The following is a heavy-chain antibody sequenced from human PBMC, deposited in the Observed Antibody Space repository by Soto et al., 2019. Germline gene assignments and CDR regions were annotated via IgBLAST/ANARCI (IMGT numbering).Heavy chain of an antibody. CDR2: IDPSNGDT. D-gene: IGHD3-22*01. CDR3: AREGTYYYGSSGYYYEK. CDR1: GYTFTRYY. J-gene: IGHJ4*02. V-gene: IGHV1-2*02. Sequence: SVKVSCKASGYTFTRYYIHWLRQAPGQGLEWMGWIDPSNGDTNYAQKFQDGVTLTRDTSISTAYMELSRLRSDDTAVYYCAREGTYYYGSSGYYYEKWGQGTLVTVSS.